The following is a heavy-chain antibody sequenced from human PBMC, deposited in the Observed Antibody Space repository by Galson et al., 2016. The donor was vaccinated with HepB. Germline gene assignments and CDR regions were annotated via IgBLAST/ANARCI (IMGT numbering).Heavy chain of an antibody. J-gene: IGHJ6*03. CDR3: ARGATADSSNYVVAYYYYMDV. D-gene: IGHD1-7*01. Sequence: SLRLSCAASGFRFSDYYMSWVRQAPGKGLEWVSYISTSSTYIHYADPVKGRFTVSRDKAKNSLYLQMNSLRDEDTAVYFCARGATADSSNYVVAYYYYMDVWGRGTAVTVSS. CDR2: ISTSSTYI. V-gene: IGHV3-11*06. CDR1: GFRFSDYY.